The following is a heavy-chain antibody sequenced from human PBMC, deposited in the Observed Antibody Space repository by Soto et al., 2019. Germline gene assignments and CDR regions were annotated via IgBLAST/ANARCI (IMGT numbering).Heavy chain of an antibody. CDR3: ARDGVGATAHVFDY. Sequence: QVQLVQSGAEVKKPGSSVKVSCKASGGTFSSYTISWVRQAPGQGLEWMGRIIPILGIANYAQKFQGRVTIAADKSTSTAYMELSSLRSEDTAVYYCARDGVGATAHVFDYWGQGTLVTVSS. V-gene: IGHV1-69*08. CDR1: GGTFSSYT. D-gene: IGHD1-26*01. CDR2: IIPILGIA. J-gene: IGHJ4*02.